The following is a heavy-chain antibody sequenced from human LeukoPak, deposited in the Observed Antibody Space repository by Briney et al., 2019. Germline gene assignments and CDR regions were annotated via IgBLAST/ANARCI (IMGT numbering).Heavy chain of an antibody. J-gene: IGHJ3*02. Sequence: GGSLRLSCAASGFTFSSYSMNWDRQAPGKGLEWVSSISSSSSYIYYADSVKGRFTISRDNAKNSLYLQMNSLRAEDTAVYYCARDLTRVAADAFDIWGQGTMVTVSS. CDR1: GFTFSSYS. D-gene: IGHD6-19*01. V-gene: IGHV3-21*01. CDR3: ARDLTRVAADAFDI. CDR2: ISSSSSYI.